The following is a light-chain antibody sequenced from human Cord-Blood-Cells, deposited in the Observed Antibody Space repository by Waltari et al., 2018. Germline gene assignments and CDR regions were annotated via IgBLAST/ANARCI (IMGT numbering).Light chain of an antibody. CDR2: GAS. CDR1: QSVSSN. CDR3: QQYNNWWT. V-gene: IGKV3-15*01. Sequence: EIVMTQSPATLSVSPGERATHTCRASQSVSSNLAWYQQKPGQAPSLLIYGASTRATGIPARCSGSGSATEFTLTISILQSEDFADYYCQQYNNWWTFGQGTKVEIK. J-gene: IGKJ1*01.